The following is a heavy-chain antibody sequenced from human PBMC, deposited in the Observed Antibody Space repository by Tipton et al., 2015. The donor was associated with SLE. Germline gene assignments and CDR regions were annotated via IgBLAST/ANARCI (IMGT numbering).Heavy chain of an antibody. CDR2: IYNGGRT. D-gene: IGHD1-20*01. Sequence: TLSLTCTVSGGSISNYYWSWVRQPPGKGLEWIGFIYNGGRTRYNPSLGRRVTMSVDTSKNQFSPTLRSVTAADTAMYYCVRVSAGITAWYWGQGTLVTVSS. J-gene: IGHJ4*02. CDR3: VRVSAGITAWY. CDR1: GGSISNYY. V-gene: IGHV4-4*09.